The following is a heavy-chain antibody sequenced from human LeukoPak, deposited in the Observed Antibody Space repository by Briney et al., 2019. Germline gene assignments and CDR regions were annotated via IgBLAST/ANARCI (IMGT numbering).Heavy chain of an antibody. D-gene: IGHD2-2*01. V-gene: IGHV4-4*07. Sequence: SETLSLTCTVSGGSISSYYWSWIRQPAGKGLEWIGRIYTSGSTNYNPSLKSRVTMSVDTSKNQFSLKLSSVTAADTAVYYCAREAVVPAALRSSWFDPWGQGTLVTVSS. CDR2: IYTSGST. CDR1: GGSISSYY. CDR3: AREAVVPAALRSSWFDP. J-gene: IGHJ5*02.